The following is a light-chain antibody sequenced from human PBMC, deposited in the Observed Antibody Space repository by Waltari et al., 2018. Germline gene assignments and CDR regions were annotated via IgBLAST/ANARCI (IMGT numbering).Light chain of an antibody. CDR1: PSPNQY. Sequence: SYELTQPPSVSVSPGQTARITCSADPSPNQYPFWYQQKPGQAPVLVIYKDSERPTGIPERFSGSSSGTTVTLTISGAQAEDEADYYCQASDTSGSYPVFGGGTKLTVL. CDR3: QASDTSGSYPV. J-gene: IGLJ2*01. CDR2: KDS. V-gene: IGLV3-25*03.